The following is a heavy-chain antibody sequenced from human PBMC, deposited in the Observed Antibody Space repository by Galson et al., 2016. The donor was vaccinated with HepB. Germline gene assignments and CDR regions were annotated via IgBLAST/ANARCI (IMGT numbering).Heavy chain of an antibody. J-gene: IGHJ4*02. D-gene: IGHD1-1*01. CDR3: ARAFKKIIASGPADC. Sequence: SVKVSCKASGYTFTSYTIHWVRQAPGQRLEWMGWINAGNGNTRYSQKFQGRITFTRDTSANAAYMDLSSLRSEDTAVYFCARAFKKIIASGPADCWGQGTLVTVSS. CDR2: INAGNGNT. CDR1: GYTFTSYT. V-gene: IGHV1-3*01.